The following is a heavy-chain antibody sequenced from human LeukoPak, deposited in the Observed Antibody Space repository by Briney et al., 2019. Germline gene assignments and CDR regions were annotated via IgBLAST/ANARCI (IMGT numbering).Heavy chain of an antibody. Sequence: GGSLRLSCAASGFTFSSYAMSWVRQAPGKGLEWVANIKQDGSEKYYVDSVKGRFTISRDNAKNSLYLQMNSLRAEDTAVYYCARGYTVGAFDIWGQGTMVTVSS. V-gene: IGHV3-7*01. CDR2: IKQDGSEK. CDR1: GFTFSSYA. CDR3: ARGYTVGAFDI. D-gene: IGHD1-1*01. J-gene: IGHJ3*02.